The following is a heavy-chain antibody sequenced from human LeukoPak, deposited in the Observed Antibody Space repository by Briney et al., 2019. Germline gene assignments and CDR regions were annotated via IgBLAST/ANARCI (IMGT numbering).Heavy chain of an antibody. CDR2: INHSGST. V-gene: IGHV4-34*01. J-gene: IGHJ5*02. CDR3: ATSYYYDSSGYYKGHWFDP. CDR1: GGSFSGYY. Sequence: SETLSLTCAVYGGSFSGYYWSWIRQPPGKGLEWIGGINHSGSTNYNPALKSRVSISIDTSKNQFSLKLTSVTAADTAVYYCATSYYYDSSGYYKGHWFDPWGQGTLVTVSS. D-gene: IGHD3-22*01.